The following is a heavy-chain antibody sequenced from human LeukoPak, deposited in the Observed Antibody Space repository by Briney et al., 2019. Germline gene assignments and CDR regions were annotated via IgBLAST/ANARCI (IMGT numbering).Heavy chain of an antibody. CDR3: ATAYKDIVVVPAAIPGWFDP. CDR2: FDPEDGET. J-gene: IGHJ5*02. V-gene: IGHV1-24*01. CDR1: GYTLTELS. D-gene: IGHD2-2*02. Sequence: ASVKVSCKVSGYTLTELSMHWVRQAPGKGLEWMGGFDPEDGETIYAQKFQGRVTMTEDTSTDTAYMELSSQRSEDTAVYYCATAYKDIVVVPAAIPGWFDPWGQGTLVTVSS.